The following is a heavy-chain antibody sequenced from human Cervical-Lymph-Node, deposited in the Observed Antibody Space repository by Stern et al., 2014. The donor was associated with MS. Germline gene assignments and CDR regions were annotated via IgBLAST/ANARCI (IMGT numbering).Heavy chain of an antibody. D-gene: IGHD4-17*01. J-gene: IGHJ3*02. CDR2: IRAYNGNT. CDR3: AGYNDYGALGAFDI. Sequence: QDQLVQSGAEVKKPGASVKVSCKASGYTFTSYGISWVRQAPGQGLEWMGWIRAYNGNTNYDRKFQGRINMTTDTSTITAYRELRSLRSDDTAVYYCAGYNDYGALGAFDIWGQGTMVTVSS. CDR1: GYTFTSYG. V-gene: IGHV1-18*01.